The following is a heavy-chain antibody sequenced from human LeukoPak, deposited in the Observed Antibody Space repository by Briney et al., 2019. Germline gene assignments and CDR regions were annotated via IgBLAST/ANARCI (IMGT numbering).Heavy chain of an antibody. V-gene: IGHV4-38-2*01. CDR3: ARYDFWSGRNAFDI. CDR2: IYHSGST. J-gene: IGHJ3*02. D-gene: IGHD3-3*01. CDR1: GYSISSGYY. Sequence: SETLSPTCAVSGYSISSGYYWGWIRQPPGKGLEWIGSIYHSGSTYYNPSLKSRVTISVDTSKNQFSPKLSSVTAADTAVYYCARYDFWSGRNAFDIWGQGTMVTVSS.